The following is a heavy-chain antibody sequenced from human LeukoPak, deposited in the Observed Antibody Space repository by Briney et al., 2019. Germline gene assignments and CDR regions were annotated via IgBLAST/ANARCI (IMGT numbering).Heavy chain of an antibody. D-gene: IGHD2-15*01. Sequence: SETLSLTCAVYGGSFSGYYWSWIRQPPGKGLEWIGEINHSGSTNYNPSLKSRVTISVDTSKNQFSLNLSSVTAADTAVYYCARDIVRPYYYYGMDVWGQGTTVTVSS. CDR1: GGSFSGYY. J-gene: IGHJ6*02. V-gene: IGHV4-34*01. CDR2: INHSGST. CDR3: ARDIVRPYYYYGMDV.